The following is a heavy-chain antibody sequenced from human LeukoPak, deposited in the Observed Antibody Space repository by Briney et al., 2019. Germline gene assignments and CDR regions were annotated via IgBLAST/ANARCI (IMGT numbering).Heavy chain of an antibody. CDR2: IYSSGSS. D-gene: IGHD6-19*01. Sequence: SQTLSLSCSVSGGSIRSESYYWSWIRQPAGKGLEWIGRIYSSGSSKFNPSLKSRVTISIDTSKNQFSLNLSSVTAADTAVYYCARDMTGSGWNDAFDIWGQGTMVTVSS. CDR3: ARDMTGSGWNDAFDI. V-gene: IGHV4-61*02. CDR1: GGSIRSESYY. J-gene: IGHJ3*02.